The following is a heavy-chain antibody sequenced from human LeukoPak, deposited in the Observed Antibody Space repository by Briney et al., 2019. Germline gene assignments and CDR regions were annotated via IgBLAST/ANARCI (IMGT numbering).Heavy chain of an antibody. D-gene: IGHD5-24*01. J-gene: IGHJ4*02. V-gene: IGHV3-23*01. CDR1: GFIFSSSA. CDR2: IGGDGHTT. CDR3: ARRTRDGYNSPIDY. Sequence: GGSLRLSFAASGFIFSSSAMTWVRQAPGRGLEYVAEIGGDGHTTYYADSVQGRFTISRDYSTKMVYLQMNSLKADDTAVYYCARRTRDGYNSPIDYWGQGALVTVSS.